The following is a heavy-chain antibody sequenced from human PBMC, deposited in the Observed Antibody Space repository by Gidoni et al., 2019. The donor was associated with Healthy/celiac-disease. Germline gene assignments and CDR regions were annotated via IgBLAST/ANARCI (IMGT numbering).Heavy chain of an antibody. D-gene: IGHD3-16*01. CDR3: ARGLGGIDP. Sequence: QVQLQQSGPGLVKPPETLSLPCTVSGGSLSSYYWSWIRQPPGKGLEWIGYIYYSGSTNYNPSLKSRVTISVDTSKNQFSLKLSSVTAADTAVYYCARGLGGIDPWGQGTLVTVSS. CDR1: GGSLSSYY. CDR2: IYYSGST. V-gene: IGHV4-59*01. J-gene: IGHJ5*02.